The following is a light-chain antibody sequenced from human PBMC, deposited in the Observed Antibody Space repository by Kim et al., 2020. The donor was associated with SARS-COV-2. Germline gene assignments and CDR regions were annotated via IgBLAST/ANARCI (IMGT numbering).Light chain of an antibody. CDR1: QSIRDNF. J-gene: IGKJ4*01. CDR3: QQYGTSPLLT. Sequence: EIVLTQSPGTLSLSPGERATLSCRASQSIRDNFLAWYQQRPAQAPRLLLYGASSRATDIPDRFTGTGSGTDFILTITRLEPEDFAVYYCQQYGTSPLLTFGGGTKVDIK. V-gene: IGKV3-20*01. CDR2: GAS.